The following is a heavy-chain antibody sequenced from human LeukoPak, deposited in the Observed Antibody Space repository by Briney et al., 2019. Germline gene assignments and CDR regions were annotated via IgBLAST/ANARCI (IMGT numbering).Heavy chain of an antibody. CDR1: GGSISGGSFY. J-gene: IGHJ4*02. CDR2: IYASGST. CDR3: ASDHSGWLGLGY. Sequence: SETLSLTCTVSGGSISGGSFYWTWIRQPAGKGLEWIGRIYASGSTNYNSSLKSRVTISVDTSKNQFSLRLSSVTAADTGVYYCASDHSGWLGLGYWGQGTLVSVSS. V-gene: IGHV4-61*02. D-gene: IGHD6-19*01.